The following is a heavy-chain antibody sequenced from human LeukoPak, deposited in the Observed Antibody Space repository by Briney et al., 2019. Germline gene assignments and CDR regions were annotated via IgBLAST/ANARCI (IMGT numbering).Heavy chain of an antibody. J-gene: IGHJ4*02. D-gene: IGHD2-8*01. CDR1: GFTVSSNY. Sequence: GGSLRLSCAASGFTVSSNYMSWVRQAPGKGLEWVSVIYSGGSTYYADSVKGRFTISRDNSKNTLYLQMNSLRAEDTAVYYCATSPSGYGASPEWYYFDYWGQGTLVTVSS. V-gene: IGHV3-53*01. CDR2: IYSGGST. CDR3: ATSPSGYGASPEWYYFDY.